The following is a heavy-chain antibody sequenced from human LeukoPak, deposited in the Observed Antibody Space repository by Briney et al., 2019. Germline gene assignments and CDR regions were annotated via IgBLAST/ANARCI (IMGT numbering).Heavy chain of an antibody. CDR3: ARDSEYYGSGSYYWFDP. D-gene: IGHD3-10*01. J-gene: IGHJ5*02. CDR1: GYTFTGYY. V-gene: IGHV1-69*05. CDR2: IIPIFGTA. Sequence: SVKVSCKASGYTFTGYYMHWVRQAPGQGLERMGGIIPIFGTANYAQKFQGRVTITTDESTSTAYMELSSLRSEDTAVYYCARDSEYYGSGSYYWFDPWGQGTLVTVSS.